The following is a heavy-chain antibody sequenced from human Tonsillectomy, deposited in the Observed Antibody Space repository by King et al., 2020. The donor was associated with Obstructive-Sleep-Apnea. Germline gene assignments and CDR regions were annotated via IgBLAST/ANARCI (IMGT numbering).Heavy chain of an antibody. J-gene: IGHJ4*02. Sequence: QLQESGPGLVKPSETLSLTCTVSSGSISSYYWSWIRQPPGKGLEWVGYIYYSGSTNYNPSLKSRVTISVDTSKNQFSLKLSSVTAADTAVYYCARGVLGWELLFDYWGQGTLVTVSS. CDR1: SGSISSYY. V-gene: IGHV4-59*08. CDR3: ARGVLGWELLFDY. CDR2: IYYSGST. D-gene: IGHD2-15*01.